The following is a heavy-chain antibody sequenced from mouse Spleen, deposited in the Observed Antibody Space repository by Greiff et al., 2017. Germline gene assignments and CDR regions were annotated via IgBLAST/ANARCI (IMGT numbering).Heavy chain of an antibody. J-gene: IGHJ4*01. CDR3: ARSVSTMITTGAMDY. CDR1: GYAFTNYL. CDR2: INPGSGGT. D-gene: IGHD2-4*01. Sequence: VQLVESGAELVRPGTSVKVSCKASGYAFTNYLIEWVKQRPGQGLEWIGVINPGSGGTNYNEKFKGKATLTADKSSSTAYMQLSSLTSEDSAVYFCARSVSTMITTGAMDYWGQGTSVTVSS. V-gene: IGHV1-54*01.